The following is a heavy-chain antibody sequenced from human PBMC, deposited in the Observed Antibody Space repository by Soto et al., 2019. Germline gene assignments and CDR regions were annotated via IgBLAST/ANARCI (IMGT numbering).Heavy chain of an antibody. CDR1: GGSISSGGYY. V-gene: IGHV4-61*08. D-gene: IGHD3-16*02. Sequence: PSETLSLTCTVSGGSISSGGYYWSWIRQHPGKGLEWIGYIYYSGSTYYNPSLKSRVTISVDTSKNQFSLKLSSVTAADTAVYYCARTPRIVWMDVWGQGTTVTVSS. CDR2: IYYSGST. CDR3: ARTPRIVWMDV. J-gene: IGHJ6*02.